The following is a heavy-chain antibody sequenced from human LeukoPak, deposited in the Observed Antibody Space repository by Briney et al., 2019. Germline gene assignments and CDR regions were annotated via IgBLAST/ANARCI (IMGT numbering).Heavy chain of an antibody. CDR3: ATTGDSSGYFRYFDS. Sequence: ASETLSLTCTVSGGSISSSSSYWGWIRQPPGKGLEWIGEIDRSGSTNYSPSLKSRVTISKDTSKNHFSLELSSVTTADTAVYYCATTGDSSGYFRYFDSWGQGTLVTVSS. V-gene: IGHV4-39*07. CDR1: GGSISSSSSY. CDR2: IDRSGST. D-gene: IGHD3-22*01. J-gene: IGHJ4*02.